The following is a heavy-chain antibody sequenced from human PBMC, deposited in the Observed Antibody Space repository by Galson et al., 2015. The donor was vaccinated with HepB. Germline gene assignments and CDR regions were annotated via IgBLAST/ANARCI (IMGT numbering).Heavy chain of an antibody. CDR2: VSHDGSIK. V-gene: IGHV3-30*03. D-gene: IGHD1-26*01. J-gene: IGHJ4*02. CDR3: ARDLGATFDY. Sequence: SLRLSCAASGFTFSTYSMVWVRQAPGKGLEWVAVVSHDGSIKYYGDSVKGQFTISRDNAKNRAYLQINSPRPEDTAMYYCARDLGATFDYWGQGTLVTVAS. CDR1: GFTFSTYS.